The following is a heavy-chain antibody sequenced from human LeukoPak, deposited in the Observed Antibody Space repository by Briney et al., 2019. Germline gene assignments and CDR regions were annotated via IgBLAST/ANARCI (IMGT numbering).Heavy chain of an antibody. J-gene: IGHJ4*02. V-gene: IGHV1-2*06. Sequence: ASVKVSCKASGYTFTGYHMHWVRQAPGQGPEWMGRINPNSGDTNYAQKFQGRVTMTRDTSISTAYMELSRLRSDDTAVYYCARDYCSSTSCLFDYWGQGTLVTVSS. CDR2: INPNSGDT. D-gene: IGHD2-2*01. CDR1: GYTFTGYH. CDR3: ARDYCSSTSCLFDY.